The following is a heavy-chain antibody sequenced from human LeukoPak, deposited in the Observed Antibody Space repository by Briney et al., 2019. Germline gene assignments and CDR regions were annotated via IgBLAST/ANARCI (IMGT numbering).Heavy chain of an antibody. CDR2: ISGSGGST. CDR1: GFTFSSYA. D-gene: IGHD3-9*01. Sequence: GGSLRLSCAASGFTFSSYAMSWVRQAPGKGLEWFSAISGSGGSTYYADSVKGRFTISRDNSKNTLYLQMNSLRAEDTAVYYCAKGLTYDILIGYDYWGQGTLVTVSS. J-gene: IGHJ4*02. V-gene: IGHV3-23*01. CDR3: AKGLTYDILIGYDY.